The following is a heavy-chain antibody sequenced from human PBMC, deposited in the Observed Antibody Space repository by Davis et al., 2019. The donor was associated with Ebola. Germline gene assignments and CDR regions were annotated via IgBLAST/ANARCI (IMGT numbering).Heavy chain of an antibody. CDR1: GSSLSTRGVG. CDR3: AGGSRELIDY. D-gene: IGHD1-26*01. CDR2: IYYSGST. V-gene: IGHV4-61*05. Sequence: SGPTLVKPTQTLTLTCTFSGSSLSTRGVGVGWIRQPPGKGLEWIWYIYYSGSTNYNPSLKSRVTISVDTSKNQFSLKLSSVTAADTAVYYCAGGSRELIDYWGQGTLVTVSS. J-gene: IGHJ4*02.